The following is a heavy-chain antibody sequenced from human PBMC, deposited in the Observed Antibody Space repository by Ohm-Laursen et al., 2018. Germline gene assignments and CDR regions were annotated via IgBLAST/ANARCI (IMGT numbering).Heavy chain of an antibody. V-gene: IGHV4-59*12. Sequence: SDTLSLTCTVSGGSISSYYWSWIRQPPGKGLEWIGYIYYSGSTNYNPSLKSRVTISVDTSKNQFSLKLSSVTAADTAVYYCARAGAIMVSFDYWGQGTLVTVSS. J-gene: IGHJ4*02. D-gene: IGHD3/OR15-3a*01. CDR2: IYYSGST. CDR1: GGSISSYY. CDR3: ARAGAIMVSFDY.